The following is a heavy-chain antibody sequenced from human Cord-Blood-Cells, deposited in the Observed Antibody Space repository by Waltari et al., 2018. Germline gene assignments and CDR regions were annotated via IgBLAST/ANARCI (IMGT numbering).Heavy chain of an antibody. J-gene: IGHJ3*02. D-gene: IGHD6-6*01. CDR2: IDWDDDK. CDR1: GFSLSTSGMR. Sequence: QVTLKESGPALVKPTQTLTLTCTFSGFSLSTSGMRVSWIRQPPGKALEWLARIDWDDDKFYSTSLKTRLTISKDTSKNQVVLTMTNMDPVDTATYYCAREPLRGIAARAGDAFDIWGQGTMVTVSS. CDR3: AREPLRGIAARAGDAFDI. V-gene: IGHV2-70*04.